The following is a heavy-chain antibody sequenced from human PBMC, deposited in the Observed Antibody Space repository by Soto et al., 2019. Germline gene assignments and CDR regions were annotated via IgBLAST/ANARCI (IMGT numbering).Heavy chain of an antibody. V-gene: IGHV4-34*01. J-gene: IGHJ5*02. Sequence: PSETLSLTCAVYGGSFSGYYWSWIRQPPGKGLEWIGEINHSGSTNYNPSLKSRVTISVDTSKNQFSLKLSSVTAADTAVYYCARGEFGMVNWFDPWGQGTLVTVSS. CDR1: GGSFSGYY. CDR2: INHSGST. D-gene: IGHD3-10*01. CDR3: ARGEFGMVNWFDP.